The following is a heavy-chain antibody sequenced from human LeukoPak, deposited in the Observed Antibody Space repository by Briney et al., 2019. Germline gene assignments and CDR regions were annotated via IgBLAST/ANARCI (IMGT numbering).Heavy chain of an antibody. CDR2: INPSGGGI. J-gene: IGHJ6*03. CDR3: ARNGVGSGSYEPASYFYYMDV. V-gene: IGHV1-46*01. CDR1: GYTFTSYY. Sequence: ASVKVSCKASGYTFTSYYTHWVRRAPGQGLEWMGIINPSGGGITYAPKFQGRVTMTRDTSTSTVYMELSSLTSDDTAVYYCARNGVGSGSYEPASYFYYMDVWGKGTTVTVSS. D-gene: IGHD3-10*01.